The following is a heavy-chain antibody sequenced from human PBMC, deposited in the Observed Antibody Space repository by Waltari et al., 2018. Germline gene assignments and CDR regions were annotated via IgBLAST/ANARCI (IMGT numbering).Heavy chain of an antibody. Sequence: QVQLVQSGAEVKKPGASVKVSCKASGYPFTGYYMHWVLQALGQGLEWMGWINPNSGGTNYAQKFQGRVTMTRDTSISTAYMELSRLRSDDTAVYYCARESYYDSSGFDDAFDIWGQGTMVTVSS. D-gene: IGHD3-22*01. J-gene: IGHJ3*02. CDR3: ARESYYDSSGFDDAFDI. V-gene: IGHV1-2*02. CDR1: GYPFTGYY. CDR2: INPNSGGT.